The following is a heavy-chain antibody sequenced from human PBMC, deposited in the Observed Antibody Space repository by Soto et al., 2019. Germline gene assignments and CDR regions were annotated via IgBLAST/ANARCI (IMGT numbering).Heavy chain of an antibody. V-gene: IGHV2-5*02. CDR3: AHRRGFGELLFDS. J-gene: IGHJ4*02. D-gene: IGHD3-10*01. CDR2: IYWADDK. Sequence: QITLKESGPTLVKPTQTLTLTCTFSGFSLSATKMGVGWIRQPPGKALEWLALIYWADDKRYSPSLKSRLTITKDPSKSQVVLTMPNMDPVDTATYFCAHRRGFGELLFDSWGQGALVSVSS. CDR1: GFSLSATKMG.